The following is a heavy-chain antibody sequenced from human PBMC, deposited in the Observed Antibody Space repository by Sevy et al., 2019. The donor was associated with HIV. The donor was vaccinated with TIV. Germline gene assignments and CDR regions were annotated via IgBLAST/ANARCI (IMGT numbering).Heavy chain of an antibody. V-gene: IGHV3-11*01. Sequence: GGSLRLSCSASGFRFSDYYMSWIRQAPGKGLEWLASISSSHQAMKYADSVKGRYVISRDNAKKSLSMQMNSLRVEDTAAYFCVGSPYSSSSSWSYFFDYWGQGTLVTVSS. J-gene: IGHJ4*02. D-gene: IGHD6-13*01. CDR3: VGSPYSSSSSWSYFFDY. CDR2: ISSSHQAM. CDR1: GFRFSDYY.